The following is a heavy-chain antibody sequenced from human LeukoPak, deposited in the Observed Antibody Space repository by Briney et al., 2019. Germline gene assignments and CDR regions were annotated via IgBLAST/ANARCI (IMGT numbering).Heavy chain of an antibody. CDR2: VYYSGNT. J-gene: IGHJ4*02. D-gene: IGHD6-19*01. Sequence: SETLSLTCTGSIRSSNYYWGWIRQPPGKGLEWIGSVYYSGNTYYNPSLKSRVTIFVDISKNHFSLKLSSVTAADTAVYYCARGIAVAAPYYFDYWGQGTLVTVSS. CDR1: SIRSSNYY. V-gene: IGHV4-39*02. CDR3: ARGIAVAAPYYFDY.